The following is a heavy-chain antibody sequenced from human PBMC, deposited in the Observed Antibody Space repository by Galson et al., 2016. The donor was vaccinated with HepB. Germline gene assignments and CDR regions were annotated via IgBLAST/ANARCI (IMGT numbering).Heavy chain of an antibody. CDR3: ASGRDYYGSGSYRRYGMDV. J-gene: IGHJ6*02. Sequence: SETLSLTCAVYGGSFSGYYWTFIRQPPGKGLEWIGEINHRGSTNYNPSLKSRVTISVDTSKNHFSLRLRSVTAADTAVYYCASGRDYYGSGSYRRYGMDVWGQGTTVIVSS. V-gene: IGHV4-34*01. CDR2: INHRGST. CDR1: GGSFSGYY. D-gene: IGHD3-10*01.